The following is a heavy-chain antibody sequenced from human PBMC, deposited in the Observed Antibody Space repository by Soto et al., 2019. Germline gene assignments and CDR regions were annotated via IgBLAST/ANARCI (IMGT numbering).Heavy chain of an antibody. CDR3: ARATSTKTVRIAAAVP. Sequence: GASVKVSFKASGYTFTSYGISWVRQAPGQGLEWMGCIIAYNGNTNYAQKLQGRVTMTTDTSTSTAYMELRSLRSEDTAVYYCARATSTKTVRIAAAVPWGQGTLVTVSS. J-gene: IGHJ5*02. V-gene: IGHV1-18*04. CDR1: GYTFTSYG. CDR2: IIAYNGNT. D-gene: IGHD6-13*01.